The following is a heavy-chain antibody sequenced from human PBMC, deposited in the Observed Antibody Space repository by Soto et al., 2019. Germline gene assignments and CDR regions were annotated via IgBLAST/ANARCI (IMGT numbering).Heavy chain of an antibody. J-gene: IGHJ3*02. D-gene: IGHD2-15*01. CDR3: SRLVAAISVAFEI. CDR1: GGSISSYY. Sequence: SETLSLTCTVSGGSISSYYWSWIRQPPGKGLEWIGYIYYSGSTNYNPSLKSRVTISVDTSKNQFSLKLSSVTAADTAVYYCSRLVAAISVAFEIWGKGTMVPVSS. CDR2: IYYSGST. V-gene: IGHV4-59*08.